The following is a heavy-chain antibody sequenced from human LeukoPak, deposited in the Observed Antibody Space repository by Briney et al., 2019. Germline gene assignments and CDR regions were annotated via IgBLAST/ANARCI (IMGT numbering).Heavy chain of an antibody. D-gene: IGHD6-19*01. J-gene: IGHJ4*02. V-gene: IGHV4-59*08. CDR1: GGSISSYY. Sequence: SETLSLTCTVSGGSISSYYWSWIRQPPGKGLEWIGYIYYSGSTNYNPSLKSRVTISVDTSKNQFSLRLSSVTAADTAVYYCARHFSMWLVPLWDYWGQGTLVTVSS. CDR3: ARHFSMWLVPLWDY. CDR2: IYYSGST.